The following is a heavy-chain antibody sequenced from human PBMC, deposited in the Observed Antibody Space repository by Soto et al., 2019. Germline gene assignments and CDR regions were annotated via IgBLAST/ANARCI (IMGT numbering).Heavy chain of an antibody. D-gene: IGHD3-22*01. CDR3: ERAGLDSSGCLDY. Sequence: PXETLSLTCAVSGGSISSSNWWGWFRQPPGKGLEWIGEIYHSGSTNYNPSLKSRVTISVDKSKNQFSLKLSSVTAADTAVYYCERAGLDSSGCLDYWGQGTLVTVSS. CDR2: IYHSGST. V-gene: IGHV4-4*02. CDR1: GGSISSSNW. J-gene: IGHJ4*02.